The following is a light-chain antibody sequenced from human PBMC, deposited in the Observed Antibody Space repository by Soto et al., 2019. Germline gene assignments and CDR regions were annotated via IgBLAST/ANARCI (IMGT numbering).Light chain of an antibody. CDR1: SSDVGGYNY. CDR3: CSYAGSYTYV. V-gene: IGLV2-11*01. Sequence: QSALTQPRSVSGSPGQSVTISCTGTSSDVGGYNYVSWYQQHPGKAPELMIYDVSKRPSGVPDRFSGSKSGNTASLTISGLQAEDDADYYCCSYAGSYTYVFGTGTKLTVL. CDR2: DVS. J-gene: IGLJ1*01.